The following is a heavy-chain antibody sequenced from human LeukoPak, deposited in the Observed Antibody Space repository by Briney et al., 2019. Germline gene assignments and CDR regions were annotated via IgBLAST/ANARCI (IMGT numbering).Heavy chain of an antibody. V-gene: IGHV3-74*01. D-gene: IGHD4-17*01. CDR2: INNDGSST. CDR3: TGSFRYGDYRY. J-gene: IGHJ4*02. Sequence: PGGSLRLSCAASGFTFSSYWMHWVRQGPGKGLVWVSRINNDGSSTSDADSVKGRFTISRDNAKNTLYLQMNSLRAEDTAVYYCTGSFRYGDYRYWGQGTLVTVSS. CDR1: GFTFSSYW.